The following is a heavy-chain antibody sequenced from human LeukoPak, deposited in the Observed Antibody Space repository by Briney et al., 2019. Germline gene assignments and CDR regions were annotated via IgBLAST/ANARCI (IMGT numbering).Heavy chain of an antibody. D-gene: IGHD6-13*01. V-gene: IGHV4-31*03. CDR3: ARSSSSWHDAFDI. J-gene: IGHJ3*02. CDR2: IYYSGST. Sequence: SQTLSLTCTVSGGSISSGGYYWSWIRQHPGKGLEWIGYIYYSGSTYYNPSLKSRVTISVDTSKNQLSLKLSSVTAADTAVYYCARSSSSWHDAFDIWGQGTMVTVSS. CDR1: GGSISSGGYY.